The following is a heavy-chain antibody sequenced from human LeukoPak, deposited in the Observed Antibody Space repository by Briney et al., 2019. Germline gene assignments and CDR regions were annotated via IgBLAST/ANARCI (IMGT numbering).Heavy chain of an antibody. CDR2: IRYDGSNK. J-gene: IGHJ4*02. CDR1: GLPFSHSG. D-gene: IGHD1-7*01. V-gene: IGHV3-30*02. CDR3: FGITVTDVPY. Sequence: PGGSLRLSCAASGLPFSHSGMHWVRQAPGKGLEWVAFIRYDGSNKYYADSVKGRFTISRDNSKNALYLQINSLRGEDTAVYYCFGITVTDVPYWGQGTLVTVSS.